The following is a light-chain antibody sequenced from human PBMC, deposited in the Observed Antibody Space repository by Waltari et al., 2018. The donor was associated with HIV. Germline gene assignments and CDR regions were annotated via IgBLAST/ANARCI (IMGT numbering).Light chain of an antibody. V-gene: IGLV1-44*01. CDR1: SSNIGSNT. CDR3: AAWDDSLNGLV. Sequence: QSVLTQPPSASGTPGQRVTISCSGSSSNIGSNTVNWYQQLPCTAPKLLIYSKNQRPSGVPDRFSGSKSGTSASLAISGLQSEDEADYYCAAWDDSLNGLVFGGGTKLTVL. J-gene: IGLJ3*02. CDR2: SKN.